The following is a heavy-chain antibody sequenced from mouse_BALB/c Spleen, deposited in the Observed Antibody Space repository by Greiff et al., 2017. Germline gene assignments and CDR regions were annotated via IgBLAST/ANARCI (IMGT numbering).Heavy chain of an antibody. V-gene: IGHV1S130*01. CDR3: SRGGDSYYDWFAY. J-gene: IGHJ3*01. Sequence: QVQLLQPGSVLVRPGASVKLSCKASGYTFTSSWMHWVKQRPGQGLEWIGEIHPNSGNTNYNEKFKGKVTLTVDTSSNTAYVDLSSLTSEDSAVYYCSRGGDSYYDWFAYWGQGTLVTVSA. D-gene: IGHD2-12*01. CDR2: IHPNSGNT. CDR1: GYTFTSSW.